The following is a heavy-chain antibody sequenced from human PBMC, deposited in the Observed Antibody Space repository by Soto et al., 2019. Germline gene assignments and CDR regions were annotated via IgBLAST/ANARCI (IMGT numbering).Heavy chain of an antibody. Sequence: GSLRLSCAASGFTFSDYYMSWIRQAPGKGLEWVSYISSSSSYTNYADSVKGRFTISRDNAKNSLYLQMNSLRAEDTAVYYCARVVATAVFDYWGQGTLVTVSS. D-gene: IGHD5-12*01. J-gene: IGHJ4*02. CDR2: ISSSSSYT. V-gene: IGHV3-11*05. CDR1: GFTFSDYY. CDR3: ARVVATAVFDY.